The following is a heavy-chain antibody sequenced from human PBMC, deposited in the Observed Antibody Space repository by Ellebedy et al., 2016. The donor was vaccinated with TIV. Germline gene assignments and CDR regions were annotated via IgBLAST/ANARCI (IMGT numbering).Heavy chain of an antibody. CDR2: IWYDGSNK. J-gene: IGHJ4*02. CDR1: GFTFSSYG. CDR3: ASGYSYGLAVDY. D-gene: IGHD5-18*01. Sequence: GGSLRLSXAASGFTFSSYGMHWVRQAPGKGLEWVAVIWYDGSNKYYADSVKGRFTISRDNSKNTLYLQMNSLRAEDTAVYYCASGYSYGLAVDYWGQGTLVTVSS. V-gene: IGHV3-33*01.